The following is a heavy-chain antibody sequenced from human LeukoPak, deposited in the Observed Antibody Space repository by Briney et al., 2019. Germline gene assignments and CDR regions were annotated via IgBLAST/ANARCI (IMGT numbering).Heavy chain of an antibody. CDR3: AKITPGDYARERFNWFDP. Sequence: PGGSLRLSCATSGFTFSNYGMHWVRQAPGKGLEWVAFVRFDGSTKYYADSVKGRFTIPRDNSKNTFYLQTNSLRGGDTAVYYCAKITPGDYARERFNWFDPWGQGTLVTVSS. V-gene: IGHV3-30*02. CDR2: VRFDGSTK. J-gene: IGHJ5*02. CDR1: GFTFSNYG. D-gene: IGHD4-17*01.